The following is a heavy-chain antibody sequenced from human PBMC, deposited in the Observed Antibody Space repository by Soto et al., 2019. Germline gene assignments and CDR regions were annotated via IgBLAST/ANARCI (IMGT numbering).Heavy chain of an antibody. Sequence: SETLSLTCTVSGGSINSYYWTWIRQPPGRGLEWIGYISYSGSTSYNPSLKSRVTMSVDTSKNQFSLKLSSVTAADTAVYYCARDRWGTTVTFFDFWGQGTLVTVSS. CDR1: GGSINSYY. D-gene: IGHD4-17*01. V-gene: IGHV4-59*01. CDR2: ISYSGST. J-gene: IGHJ4*02. CDR3: ARDRWGTTVTFFDF.